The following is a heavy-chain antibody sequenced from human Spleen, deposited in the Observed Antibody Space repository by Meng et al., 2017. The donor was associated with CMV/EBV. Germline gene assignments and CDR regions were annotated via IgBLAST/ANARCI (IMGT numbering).Heavy chain of an antibody. D-gene: IGHD5-18*01. J-gene: IGHJ2*01. CDR3: ARVGWRQWSFDL. V-gene: IGHV4-31*03. CDR1: GGSISSGGYY. Sequence: QVQLQESGPGLVKPSQTLSLTCTVSGGSISSGGYYWSWIRQHPGKGLEWIGYIHSSGSTYYNPSLRSRLTISVDTSKNQFSLKLSSVTAADTAVYYCARVGWRQWSFDLWGRGTLVTASS. CDR2: IHSSGST.